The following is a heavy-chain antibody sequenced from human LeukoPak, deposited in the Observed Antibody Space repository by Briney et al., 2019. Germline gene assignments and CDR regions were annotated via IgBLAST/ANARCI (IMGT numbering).Heavy chain of an antibody. CDR2: LWKDGSNN. D-gene: IGHD3-9*01. Sequence: LPGGSLRLSCVASGFTFRNYGMHGVRQAPGKGLEWVAVLWKDGSNNFYADSVKGRFRFSRDNSKDMLYLQMNSLRAEDTAVYYCAKEYEIFVGAFDIWGQGTMVTVSS. CDR3: AKEYEIFVGAFDI. CDR1: GFTFRNYG. V-gene: IGHV3-33*06. J-gene: IGHJ3*02.